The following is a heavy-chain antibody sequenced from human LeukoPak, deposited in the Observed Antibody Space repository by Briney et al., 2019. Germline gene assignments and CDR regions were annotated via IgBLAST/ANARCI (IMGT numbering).Heavy chain of an antibody. J-gene: IGHJ3*02. Sequence: PGGSLRLSCAASGFTFSSYSMNWVRQAPGKGLEWVSSISSSSSYIYYADSVKGRFTISRDNAKNSLYLQMNSLGAEDTAVYYCARALYDRKGAFDIWGQGTMVTVSS. V-gene: IGHV3-21*01. CDR2: ISSSSSYI. CDR3: ARALYDRKGAFDI. CDR1: GFTFSSYS. D-gene: IGHD2/OR15-2a*01.